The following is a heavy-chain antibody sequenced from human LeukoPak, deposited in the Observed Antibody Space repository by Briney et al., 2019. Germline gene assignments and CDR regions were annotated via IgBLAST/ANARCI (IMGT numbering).Heavy chain of an antibody. CDR2: ISSSGSTV. CDR3: ARGGIGSSWYDPAYGMDV. J-gene: IGHJ6*02. CDR1: GFTFSHYY. V-gene: IGHV3-11*01. D-gene: IGHD6-13*01. Sequence: GGSLRLSCAASGFTFSHYYMSWIRQARGKGLEGVSYISSSGSTVYYADSVKGRFPISRDNAKNSLYLQMNSLRAEDTAVYYCARGGIGSSWYDPAYGMDVWGQGTTVTVSS.